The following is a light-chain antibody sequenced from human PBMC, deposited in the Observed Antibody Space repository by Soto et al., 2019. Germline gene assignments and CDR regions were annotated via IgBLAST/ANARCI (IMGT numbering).Light chain of an antibody. CDR3: QQYGSSPYN. V-gene: IGKV3-20*01. J-gene: IGKJ2*01. Sequence: IALTQSPGTLSLSPGDRATLFCRARQSVPNNYIAWYQQKPRQAPRLLIYGASRRATGIPDRFSGSGSGTDFTLTINRLAPEEAAMYYCQQYGSSPYNFGQGSKLEIK. CDR2: GAS. CDR1: QSVPNNY.